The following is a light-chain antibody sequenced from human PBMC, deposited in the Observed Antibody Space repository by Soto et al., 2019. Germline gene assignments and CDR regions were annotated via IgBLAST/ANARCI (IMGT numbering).Light chain of an antibody. Sequence: EIVMTQSPATLSVSPGERATLSCRASQSVSSSLAWYQQKPGQSPRLLFHGASTRAAGIPARFSGSGSGTDFTLTISSLQSEDFAVYYCQQDNNWPRTFGQGTKLEIK. CDR1: QSVSSS. CDR3: QQDNNWPRT. CDR2: GAS. V-gene: IGKV3D-15*01. J-gene: IGKJ2*01.